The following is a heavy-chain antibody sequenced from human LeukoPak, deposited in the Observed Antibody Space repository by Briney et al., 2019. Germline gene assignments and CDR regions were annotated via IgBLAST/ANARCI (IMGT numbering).Heavy chain of an antibody. V-gene: IGHV4-39*01. Sequence: PSETLSLTCSVSGGSISTSSYYWGWLRQPPGKGLEWIGSIYYSGSTYYNPSLKSRVTMSVDTSKNQFSLKLSSVTAADTAVYYCARLEQWLVFGLDYWGQGTLVTVSS. D-gene: IGHD6-19*01. CDR1: GGSISTSSYY. J-gene: IGHJ4*02. CDR3: ARLEQWLVFGLDY. CDR2: IYYSGST.